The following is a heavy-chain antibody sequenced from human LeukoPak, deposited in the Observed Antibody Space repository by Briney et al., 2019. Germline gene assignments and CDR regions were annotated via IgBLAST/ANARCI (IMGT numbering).Heavy chain of an antibody. Sequence: GGSLRLSCTTSGFTFGDYAMSWVRQAPGKGLEWVGFIRIKIYGETTEYAASVKGRFTISRDDSKSIAYLQMNSLKTEDTAVYYCARDSPLYYYDSSGSQTAFDIWGQGTMVTVSS. V-gene: IGHV3-49*04. CDR1: GFTFGDYA. CDR3: ARDSPLYYYDSSGSQTAFDI. J-gene: IGHJ3*02. D-gene: IGHD3-22*01. CDR2: IRIKIYGETT.